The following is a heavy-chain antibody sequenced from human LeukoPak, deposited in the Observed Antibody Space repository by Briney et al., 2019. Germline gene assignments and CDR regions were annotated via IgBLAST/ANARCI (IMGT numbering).Heavy chain of an antibody. D-gene: IGHD6-19*01. Sequence: VASVKVSCKASGYTFTSYGISWVRQAPGQGLEWMGWISAYNGNTNYAQKLQGRVTMTRDTSIRTAYMELSRLRSDDTAVYYCARRGSDWSFDNWGQGTRVTVSS. V-gene: IGHV1-18*01. CDR3: ARRGSDWSFDN. CDR2: ISAYNGNT. CDR1: GYTFTSYG. J-gene: IGHJ4*02.